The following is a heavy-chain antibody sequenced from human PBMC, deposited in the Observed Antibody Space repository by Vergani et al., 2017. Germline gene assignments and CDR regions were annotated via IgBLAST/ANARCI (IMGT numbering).Heavy chain of an antibody. Sequence: EVQLVESGGGLVKPGGSLRLSCAASGFTFSNAWMSWVRQAPGKGLEWVGRIKSKTDGGTTDYAAPVKGRFTISRDDSKNTLYLKMNSLKTEDTAVYYCTTDWGLRYFYWLLNAWGQGTLVTVSS. V-gene: IGHV3-15*01. D-gene: IGHD3-9*01. CDR1: GFTFSNAW. J-gene: IGHJ5*02. CDR2: IKSKTDGGTT. CDR3: TTDWGLRYFYWLLNA.